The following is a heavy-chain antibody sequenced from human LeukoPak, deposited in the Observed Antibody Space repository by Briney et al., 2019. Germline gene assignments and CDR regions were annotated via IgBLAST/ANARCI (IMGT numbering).Heavy chain of an antibody. CDR3: ARHIISRGYSYGAIDY. Sequence: SETLSLTCAVYGGSFSGYYWSWIRQPPGKGLEWIGEINHSGSTNYNPSLKSRVTLSVDTSKNQFSLKLSSVTAADTAVYYCARHIISRGYSYGAIDYWGQGTLVTVSS. V-gene: IGHV4-34*01. CDR2: INHSGST. CDR1: GGSFSGYY. J-gene: IGHJ4*02. D-gene: IGHD5-18*01.